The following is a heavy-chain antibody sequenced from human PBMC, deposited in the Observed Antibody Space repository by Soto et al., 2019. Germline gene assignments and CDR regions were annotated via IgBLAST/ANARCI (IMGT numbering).Heavy chain of an antibody. CDR1: GGSISTSNW. CDR2: VYHSGST. J-gene: IGHJ4*02. CDR3: ARTSTGGTPIDY. Sequence: QVQLQESGPGLVKPSGTLSLTCAVSGGSISTSNWWSWVRQPPGKGLEWIGEVYHSGSTNYNPSFKSRAAMSADTSKNPCSLKFTSVTGADTALYDCARTSTGGTPIDYWGQGSLVTVSS. D-gene: IGHD1-1*01. V-gene: IGHV4-4*02.